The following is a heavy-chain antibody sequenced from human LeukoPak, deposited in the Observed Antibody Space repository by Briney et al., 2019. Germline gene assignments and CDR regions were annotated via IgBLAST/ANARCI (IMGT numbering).Heavy chain of an antibody. CDR3: AGAADTAMVDDAFDI. CDR1: GYSFTSYW. V-gene: IGHV5-51*01. J-gene: IGHJ3*02. D-gene: IGHD5-18*01. CDR2: IYPGDSDT. Sequence: GESLKISCKGSGYSFTSYWIGWVRQMPGKGLEWMGIIYPGDSDTRYSPSFQGQVTISADKSISTAYLQWSSLKASDTAMYYCAGAADTAMVDDAFDIWGQGTMVTVSS.